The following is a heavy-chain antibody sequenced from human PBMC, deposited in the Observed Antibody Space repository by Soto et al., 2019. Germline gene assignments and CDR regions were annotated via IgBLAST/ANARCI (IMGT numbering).Heavy chain of an antibody. CDR2: IYPDDSDT. V-gene: IGHV5-51*01. D-gene: IGHD2-8*02. CDR3: ASSVLVTSTMNYFDL. Sequence: GESLKLSCKGSGYSFSNFWIAWVRQMPGEGLEWLGIIYPDDSDTRYSPPFLGQVTISADKSIKTTYLQWSSLKASDTAIYFCASSVLVTSTMNYFDLWGQGTLVTVSS. J-gene: IGHJ4*02. CDR1: GYSFSNFW.